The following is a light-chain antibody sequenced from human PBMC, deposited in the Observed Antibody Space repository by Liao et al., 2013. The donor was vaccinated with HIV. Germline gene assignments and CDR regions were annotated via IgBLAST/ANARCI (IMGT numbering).Light chain of an antibody. V-gene: IGLV3-1*01. J-gene: IGLJ2*01. CDR1: KLGDKY. CDR2: QDS. Sequence: SYELTQPPSVSVSPGQTASITCSGDKLGDKYACWYQQKPGQSPVLVIYQDSKRPSGIPERFSGSNSGNTATLTISGTQAVDAADYYCQAWDSNTVVFGGGTKLTVL. CDR3: QAWDSNTVV.